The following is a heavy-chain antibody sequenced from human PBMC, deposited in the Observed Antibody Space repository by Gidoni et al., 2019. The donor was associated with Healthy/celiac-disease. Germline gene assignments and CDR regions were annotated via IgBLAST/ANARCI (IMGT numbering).Heavy chain of an antibody. CDR2: IYYSGST. Sequence: QLQLQESGPGLVKPSETLSLTCTVSGGSISSSSYYWGWIRQPPGKGLEWIGSIYYSGSTYYNPSLKSRVTISVDTSKNQFSLKLSSVTAADTAVYYCARHSLDWDIVVVPAATNRLGAFDIWGQGTMVTVSS. J-gene: IGHJ3*02. V-gene: IGHV4-39*01. D-gene: IGHD2-2*01. CDR1: GGSISSSSYY. CDR3: ARHSLDWDIVVVPAATNRLGAFDI.